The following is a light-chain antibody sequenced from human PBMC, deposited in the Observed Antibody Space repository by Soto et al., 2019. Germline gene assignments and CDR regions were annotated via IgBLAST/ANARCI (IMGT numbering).Light chain of an antibody. V-gene: IGLV1-40*01. CDR3: LSYYTSLSVHVV. J-gene: IGLJ2*01. CDR1: SSNIGAGCD. CDR2: CNT. Sequence: QAVLTQPPSVSGAPGQRVTMSGTGSSSNIGAGCDVHWYQHLPGTAPTLLINCNTNRPSGVPDRFSCAKSCTTASLAITGLPAEDEADFYCLSYYTSLSVHVVFGGGTQLTVL.